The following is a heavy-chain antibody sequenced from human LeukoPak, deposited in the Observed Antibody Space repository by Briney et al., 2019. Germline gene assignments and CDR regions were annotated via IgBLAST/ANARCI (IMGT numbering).Heavy chain of an antibody. Sequence: GGSLRLSCAASGFTLTSYGMHWVRQAPGKGLEWVAFIQYDESNKNYADSVKGRFTISRDNAENSLYLQMNSLRAEDTAIYYCARGLWYFDYWGQGTLVTVSS. D-gene: IGHD3-16*01. CDR1: GFTLTSYG. V-gene: IGHV3-30*02. CDR3: ARGLWYFDY. CDR2: IQYDESNK. J-gene: IGHJ4*02.